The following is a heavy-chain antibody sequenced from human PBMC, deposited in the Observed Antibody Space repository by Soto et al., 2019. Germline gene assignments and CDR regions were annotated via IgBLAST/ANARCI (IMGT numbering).Heavy chain of an antibody. J-gene: IGHJ6*03. D-gene: IGHD5-12*01. CDR2: IYYSGST. V-gene: IGHV4-31*03. CDR3: AREVATIPYYYYMDV. Sequence: SETLSLTCTVSGGSISSGGYYWSWIRQHPGKGLEWIGYIYYSGSTYYNPSLKSRVTISVDTSKNQFSLKLSSVTAADTAVYYCAREVATIPYYYYMDVWGKGTTVTVSS. CDR1: GGSISSGGYY.